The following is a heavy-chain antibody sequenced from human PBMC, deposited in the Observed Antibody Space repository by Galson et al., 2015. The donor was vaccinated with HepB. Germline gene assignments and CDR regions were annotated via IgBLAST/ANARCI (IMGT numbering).Heavy chain of an antibody. CDR2: INTNTGNP. J-gene: IGHJ6*02. V-gene: IGHV7-4-1*01. D-gene: IGHD6-6*01. CDR1: GYTFTSYA. CDR3: AREGIAARPAGSYYYYGMDV. Sequence: QSGAEVKKPGTSVKVSCKASGYTFTSYAMNWVRQAPGQGLEWMGWINTNTGNPTYAQGFTGRFVFSLDTSVSTAYLQICSLKAEDTAVYYCAREGIAARPAGSYYYYGMDVWGQGTTVTVSS.